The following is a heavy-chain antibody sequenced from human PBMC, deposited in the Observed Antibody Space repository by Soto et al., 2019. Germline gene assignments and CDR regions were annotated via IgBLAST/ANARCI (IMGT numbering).Heavy chain of an antibody. V-gene: IGHV1-3*01. CDR3: ARAHYDYLWGSYRYNWFDP. D-gene: IGHD3-16*02. Sequence: GASVKVSCKASGYTFTSYGIHWVRQAPGQRLEWMGWINAANGDTKYSPKFQGRVTITRDTSASTAYMELSSLRSEDTAVYYCARAHYDYLWGSYRYNWFDPWGQGTLVTVSS. CDR2: INAANGDT. CDR1: GYTFTSYG. J-gene: IGHJ5*02.